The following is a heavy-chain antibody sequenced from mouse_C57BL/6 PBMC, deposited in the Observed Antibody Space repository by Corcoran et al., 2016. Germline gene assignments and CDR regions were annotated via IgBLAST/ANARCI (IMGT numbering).Heavy chain of an antibody. J-gene: IGHJ3*01. CDR1: GFNIKAYY. CDR2: IDPEDGET. V-gene: IGHV14-2*01. Sequence: EVQLPQSGAELVKPGASVKLSCTASGFNIKAYYMHWVKQRTEQGLEWIGRIDPEDGETKYAPKFQDKATITADTSSNTAYLQLSSLTSEDTAVYYCARNPIYYDYDVAYWGQGTLVTVSA. D-gene: IGHD2-4*01. CDR3: ARNPIYYDYDVAY.